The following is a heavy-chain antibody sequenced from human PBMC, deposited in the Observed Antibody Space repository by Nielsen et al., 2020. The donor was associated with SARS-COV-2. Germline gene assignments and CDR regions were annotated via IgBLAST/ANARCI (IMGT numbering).Heavy chain of an antibody. CDR1: GFTFSSSW. CDR3: AREMGGSSRHFDY. CDR2: IGSDESIT. J-gene: IGHJ4*02. V-gene: IGHV3-74*01. D-gene: IGHD6-13*01. Sequence: GESLKISCAASGFTFSSSWMHWVRQAPGKGLVWVSRIGSDESITNYVDSVKGRFTISRDNAKNTLYLQMNSLRAEDTAVYYCAREMGGSSRHFDYWGQGTLATVSS.